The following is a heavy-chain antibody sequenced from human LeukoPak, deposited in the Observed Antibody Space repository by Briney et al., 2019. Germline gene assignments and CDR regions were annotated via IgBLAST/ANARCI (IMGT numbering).Heavy chain of an antibody. Sequence: SETLSLTCTVSGGSISSYYWSWIRQPPGKGLEWIGYIYYSGSTNYNPSLKSRVTISVDTSKNQFSLKLSSVTAADTAVYYCASMTTVGKDFDYWGQGTLVTVSS. CDR2: IYYSGST. D-gene: IGHD4-11*01. J-gene: IGHJ4*02. CDR3: ASMTTVGKDFDY. CDR1: GGSISSYY. V-gene: IGHV4-59*08.